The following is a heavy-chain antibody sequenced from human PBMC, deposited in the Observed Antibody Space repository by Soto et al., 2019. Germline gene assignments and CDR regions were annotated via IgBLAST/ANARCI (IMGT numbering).Heavy chain of an antibody. D-gene: IGHD2-15*01. CDR3: ARLYCSASSCYSVGGFDI. Sequence: GGSLRLSCAASGFTFSTYGMHWVRQAPGKGLEWVALVWFDGSDKYSSDSVKGRFTISRDNSKNTLYLQMNSLRAEDTAVYYCARLYCSASSCYSVGGFDIWGQGTMVTV. V-gene: IGHV3-33*01. CDR2: VWFDGSDK. CDR1: GFTFSTYG. J-gene: IGHJ3*02.